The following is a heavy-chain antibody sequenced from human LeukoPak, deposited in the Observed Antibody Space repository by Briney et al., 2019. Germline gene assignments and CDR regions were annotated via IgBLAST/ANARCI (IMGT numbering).Heavy chain of an antibody. CDR2: IYNSGNT. CDR1: GGSINSGDYY. Sequence: LSQTLSLTCTVSGGSINSGDYYWSWIRQLPGKGLEWIAYIYNSGNTNYNPSLKSRVTMSVDTSKNQFSLKLTSVTAADTAVYYCARALYSSSYDCYFELWGRGTLVTVSS. V-gene: IGHV4-61*08. J-gene: IGHJ2*01. CDR3: ARALYSSSYDCYFEL. D-gene: IGHD6-13*01.